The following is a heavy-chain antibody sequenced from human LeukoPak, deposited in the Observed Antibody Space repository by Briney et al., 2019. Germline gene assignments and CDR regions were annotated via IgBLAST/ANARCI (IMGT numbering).Heavy chain of an antibody. J-gene: IGHJ5*02. Sequence: PGGSLRLSCAASRFTFSSYWMHWVRQAPGKGLVWVSRINTDGISTSYADSVKGRFTISRDNAKNMLYLQMNSLRAEDTAMYYCAPGGNWFDPWGQGTLVTVSS. CDR2: INTDGIST. CDR3: APGGNWFDP. CDR1: RFTFSSYW. V-gene: IGHV3-74*01. D-gene: IGHD1-14*01.